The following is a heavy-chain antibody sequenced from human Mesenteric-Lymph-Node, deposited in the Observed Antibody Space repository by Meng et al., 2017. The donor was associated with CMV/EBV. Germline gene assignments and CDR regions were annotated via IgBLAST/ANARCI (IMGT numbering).Heavy chain of an antibody. J-gene: IGHJ5*02. CDR3: ARPHHYGSGSSPWFDP. D-gene: IGHD3-10*01. V-gene: IGHV4-39*01. CDR2: IYYSGST. Sequence: QLQLQESGPGLVKPSETLSLTCTVSGGSISSSSYYWGWIRRPPGKGLEWIGSIYYSGSTYYNPSLKSRVTISVDTSKNQFSLKLSSVTAADTAVYYCARPHHYGSGSSPWFDPWGQGTLVTVSS. CDR1: GGSISSSSYY.